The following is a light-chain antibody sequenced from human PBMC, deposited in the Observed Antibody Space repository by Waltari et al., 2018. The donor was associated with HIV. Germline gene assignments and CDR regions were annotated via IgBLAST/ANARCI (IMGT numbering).Light chain of an antibody. Sequence: QSPLTQPASVSGSPGQSITICCTGARNDILKYNHFSWYQQHPAKAPKLIIYDVTSRPSGVSNRFSASKSGNTASLTISGLQADDEADYYCSSYTNNNTLIFGGGTKLTVL. CDR3: SSYTNNNTLI. V-gene: IGLV2-14*03. J-gene: IGLJ2*01. CDR2: DVT. CDR1: RNDILKYNH.